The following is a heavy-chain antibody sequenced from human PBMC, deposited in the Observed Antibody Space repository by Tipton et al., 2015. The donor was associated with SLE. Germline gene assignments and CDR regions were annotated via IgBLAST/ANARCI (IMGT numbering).Heavy chain of an antibody. CDR3: ARDSPHDPFDY. J-gene: IGHJ4*02. V-gene: IGHV4-31*03. CDR1: GGSIISGGYY. Sequence: TLSLTCTVSGGSIISGGYYWSWIRQHPGKGLEWIGYIYYSGSTDYSPSLKSRVTISVDTSKNQFSLKLSSVTAADTAVYYCARDSPHDPFDYWVQGTLVTVSS. CDR2: IYYSGST. D-gene: IGHD1-1*01.